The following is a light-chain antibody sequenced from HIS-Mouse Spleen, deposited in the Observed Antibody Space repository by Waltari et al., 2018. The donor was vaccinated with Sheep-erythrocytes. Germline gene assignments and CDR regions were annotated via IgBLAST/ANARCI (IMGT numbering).Light chain of an antibody. J-gene: IGLJ1*01. Sequence: QSALTQPRSVSGSPGPSVTIXCTGTRSYVGGXXXVXXDQQHPGKPPNLILYDVSQRPSXVXXXFSGSXXGXXASXXXSGLQAEDEADYYCCSYAGSYNHVFXXGXKVTVL. CDR2: DVS. V-gene: IGLV2-11*01. CDR3: CSYAGSYNHV. CDR1: RSYVGGXXX.